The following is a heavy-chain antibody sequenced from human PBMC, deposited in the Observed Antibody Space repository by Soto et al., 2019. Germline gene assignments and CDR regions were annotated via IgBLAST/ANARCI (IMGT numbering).Heavy chain of an antibody. D-gene: IGHD1-1*01. J-gene: IGHJ6*03. Sequence: GGSLRLSCAASGFTFSSYSMNWVRQAPGKGLEWVSSISSSSSYIYYADSVKGRFTISRDNAKNSLYLQMNSLRAEDTAVYYCARGLEGGHYYYYIDVWGKGTTVTVSS. CDR1: GFTFSSYS. V-gene: IGHV3-21*01. CDR3: ARGLEGGHYYYYIDV. CDR2: ISSSSSYI.